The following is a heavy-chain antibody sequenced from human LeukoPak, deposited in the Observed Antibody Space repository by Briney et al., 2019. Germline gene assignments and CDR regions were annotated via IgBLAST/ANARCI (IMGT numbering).Heavy chain of an antibody. D-gene: IGHD3-22*01. CDR3: ARGIHYYDSSGYEFDY. CDR1: GFTFSSYS. J-gene: IGHJ4*02. Sequence: GGSLRLSCAASGFTFSSYSMNWVRQAPGKGLEGVSSISSSSSYIYYADSVKGRFTISRDNAKNSLYLQMNSLRAEDTAVYYCARGIHYYDSSGYEFDYWGQGTLVTVSS. CDR2: ISSSSSYI. V-gene: IGHV3-21*01.